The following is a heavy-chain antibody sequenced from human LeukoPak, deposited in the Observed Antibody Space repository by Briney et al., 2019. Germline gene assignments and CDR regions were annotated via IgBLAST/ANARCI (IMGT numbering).Heavy chain of an antibody. D-gene: IGHD3-16*02. J-gene: IGHJ4*02. CDR2: INHSGST. CDR1: GGSFSGYY. CDR3: ARHQSYYDYVWGSYRYGTWHFFY. Sequence: SETLSLTCAAYGGSFSGYYWSWIRQPPGKGLEWIGEINHSGSTNYNPSLKSRVTISVDTSKNQFSLKLSSVTAADTAVYYCARHQSYYDYVWGSYRYGTWHFFYWGQGTLVTVSS. V-gene: IGHV4-34*01.